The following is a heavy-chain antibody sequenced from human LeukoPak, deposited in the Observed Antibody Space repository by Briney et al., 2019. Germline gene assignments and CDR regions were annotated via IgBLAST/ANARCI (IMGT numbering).Heavy chain of an antibody. J-gene: IGHJ4*02. D-gene: IGHD2-15*01. CDR2: ISHDGSNK. CDR1: GFTFSSYA. V-gene: IGHV3-30*04. CDR3: ARQDCSGGSCYLDY. Sequence: PGGSLRLSCAASGFTFSSYAMHRVRQAPGKGLDWVAVISHDGSNKYYADSVKGRFTISRDYSKNTLFLQMNSLRTEDTAVYSCARQDCSGGSCYLDYWGQGTLVTVSS.